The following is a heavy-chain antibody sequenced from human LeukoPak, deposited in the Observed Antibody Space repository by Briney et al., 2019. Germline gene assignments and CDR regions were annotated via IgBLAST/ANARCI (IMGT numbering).Heavy chain of an antibody. CDR2: IIPIFGTA. CDR1: GGTFSSYA. CDR3: ARSRYSSSWYNY. V-gene: IGHV1-69*05. J-gene: IGHJ4*02. Sequence: ASVKVSCKASGGTFSSYAISWVRQAPGQGLEWMGGIIPIFGTANYAQKLQGRVTMTTDTSTSTAYMELRSLRSDDTAVYYCARSRYSSSWYNYWGQGTLVTVSS. D-gene: IGHD6-13*01.